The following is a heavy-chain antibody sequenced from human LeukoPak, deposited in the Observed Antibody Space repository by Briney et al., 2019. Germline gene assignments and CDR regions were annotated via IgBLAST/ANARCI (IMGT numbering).Heavy chain of an antibody. CDR1: GGSISSGGYS. V-gene: IGHV4-30-2*01. CDR3: ARAPLRFLEWSPLLDP. D-gene: IGHD3-3*01. Sequence: PSQTLSLTCAVSGGSISSGGYSWSWIRQPPGKGLEWIGYIYHSGSTYYNPSLKSRVTISVDTSKNQFSLKLSSVTAADTAVYYCARAPLRFLEWSPLLDPWGQGTLVTVSS. CDR2: IYHSGST. J-gene: IGHJ5*02.